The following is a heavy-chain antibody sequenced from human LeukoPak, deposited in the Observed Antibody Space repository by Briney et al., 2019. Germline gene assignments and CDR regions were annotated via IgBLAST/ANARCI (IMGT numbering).Heavy chain of an antibody. V-gene: IGHV4-34*01. CDR1: GGSFSGYY. Sequence: PSETLSLTCAVYGGSFSGYYWSWIRQPPGKGLEWIGEINHSGSTNYNPSLKSRVTISVDTSKNQFSLKLSSVTVVDTAVYYCARGNSRFDYWGQGTLVTVSS. CDR3: ARGNSRFDY. D-gene: IGHD4-23*01. J-gene: IGHJ4*02. CDR2: INHSGST.